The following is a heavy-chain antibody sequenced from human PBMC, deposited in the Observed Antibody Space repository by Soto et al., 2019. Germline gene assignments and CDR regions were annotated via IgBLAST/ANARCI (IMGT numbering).Heavy chain of an antibody. CDR1: GYTFTSYG. D-gene: IGHD2-21*01. J-gene: IGHJ4*02. CDR3: ASVVSALDD. Sequence: QVQLVQSGAEVKKPGASVKVSCKASGYTFTSYGISWVRQAPGQGLEWMGWISAYNGNTNYAQKVQGRVTMTTNTSTSTASMELLSLRSDDTVVYYCASVVSALDDWGQVTLVTVSS. V-gene: IGHV1-18*01. CDR2: ISAYNGNT.